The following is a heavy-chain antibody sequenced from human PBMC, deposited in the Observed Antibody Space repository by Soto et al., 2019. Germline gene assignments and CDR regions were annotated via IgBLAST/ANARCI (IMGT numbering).Heavy chain of an antibody. CDR2: IYYSGST. J-gene: IGHJ6*03. CDR1: GGSISSYY. CDR3: ARNGDPYYDFWSGSVAYYYMDV. D-gene: IGHD3-3*01. Sequence: PSETLSLTCTVSGGSISSYYWSWIRQPPGKGLEWIGYIYYSGSTNYNPSLKSRVTISVDTSKNQFSLKLSSVTAADTAVYYCARNGDPYYDFWSGSVAYYYMDVWGKGTTVTVSS. V-gene: IGHV4-59*01.